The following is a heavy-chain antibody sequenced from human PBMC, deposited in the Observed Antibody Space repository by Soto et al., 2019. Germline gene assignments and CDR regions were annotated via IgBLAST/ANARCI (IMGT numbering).Heavy chain of an antibody. CDR3: ARVLYSIRLMVYALDY. D-gene: IGHD2-8*01. CDR2: ISSSSSYI. J-gene: IGHJ4*02. CDR1: GFTFSSYS. V-gene: IGHV3-21*01. Sequence: GGSLRLSCAASGFTFSSYSMNWVRQAPGKGLEWVSSISSSSSYIYYADSVKGRFTISRDNAKNSLYLQMNSLRAEDTAVYYCARVLYSIRLMVYALDYWGQATLVTVSS.